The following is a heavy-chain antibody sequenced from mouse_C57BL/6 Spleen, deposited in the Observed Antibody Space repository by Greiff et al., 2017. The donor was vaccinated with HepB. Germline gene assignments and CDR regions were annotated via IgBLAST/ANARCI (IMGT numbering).Heavy chain of an antibody. D-gene: IGHD2-1*01. CDR3: TNALYGNYENY. V-gene: IGHV1-5*01. J-gene: IGHJ2*01. CDR2: IYPGNSDT. Sequence: EVQLQQSGTVLARPGASVKMSCKTSGYTFTSYWMHWVKQRPGQGLEWIGAIYPGNSDTSYNQKFKGKAKLTAVTSASTAYMELSSLTNEDSAVYYCTNALYGNYENYWGQGTTLTVSS. CDR1: GYTFTSYW.